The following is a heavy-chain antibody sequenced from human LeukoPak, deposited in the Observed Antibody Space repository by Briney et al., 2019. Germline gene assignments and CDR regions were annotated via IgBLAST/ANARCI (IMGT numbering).Heavy chain of an antibody. D-gene: IGHD6-19*01. J-gene: IGHJ4*02. Sequence: GGYLRLSCAASGFTFSNYGMHWVRQAPGKWLEWVAFIRFDESRTFYGDSVKGRFIISRDNSENTLFLHMHSLRPEDTAVYYCAKALVLTVAGTYYVDHWGQGTLVTVSS. CDR3: AKALVLTVAGTYYVDH. V-gene: IGHV3-30*02. CDR2: IRFDESRT. CDR1: GFTFSNYG.